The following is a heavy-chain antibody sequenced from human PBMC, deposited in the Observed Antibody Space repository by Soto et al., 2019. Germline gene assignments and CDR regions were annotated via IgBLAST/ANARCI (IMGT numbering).Heavy chain of an antibody. Sequence: GGSLRLSCVASGFNLSHPWMTWVRQAAGKGLEWVGRIKSKTDGGTADYAAPVKGRATVSRDDSKNTVYLQMNSLKTEDTAVYYCTTGIYYDILTGYHNVAYWGQGALVTVSS. D-gene: IGHD3-9*01. V-gene: IGHV3-15*01. CDR2: IKSKTDGGTA. CDR3: TTGIYYDILTGYHNVAY. J-gene: IGHJ4*02. CDR1: GFNLSHPW.